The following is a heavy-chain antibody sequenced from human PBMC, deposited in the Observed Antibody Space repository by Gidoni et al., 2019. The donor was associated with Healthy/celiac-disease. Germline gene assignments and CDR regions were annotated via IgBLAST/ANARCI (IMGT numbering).Heavy chain of an antibody. J-gene: IGHJ4*02. D-gene: IGHD1-20*01. CDR2: IDWDDDK. CDR1: GFSLSTSGMC. V-gene: IGHV2-70*01. CDR3: ARIRRRYNWNQIDY. Sequence: QVTLRESAPALVKPTQTLTLTCTFSGFSLSTSGMCVSWIRQPPGKALEWLALIDWDDDKYYSTSLKTRLTISKDTSKNQVVLTMTNMDPVDTATYYCARIRRRYNWNQIDYWGQGTLVTVSS.